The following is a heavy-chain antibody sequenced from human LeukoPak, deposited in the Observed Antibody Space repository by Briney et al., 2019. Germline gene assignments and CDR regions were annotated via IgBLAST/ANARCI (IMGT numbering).Heavy chain of an antibody. CDR1: GFSVSNYY. V-gene: IGHV3-66*03. CDR3: ARDRAATKNWVGFDP. Sequence: PGGSLRLSCAVSGFSVSNYYMSWVRQAPGKGLEWVSLIRGSGETFYADSVKGRFTISRDDSKNTVYLQMNSLRVEDTAVYFCARDRAATKNWVGFDPWGQGTLVTVSS. D-gene: IGHD1-26*01. J-gene: IGHJ5*02. CDR2: IRGSGET.